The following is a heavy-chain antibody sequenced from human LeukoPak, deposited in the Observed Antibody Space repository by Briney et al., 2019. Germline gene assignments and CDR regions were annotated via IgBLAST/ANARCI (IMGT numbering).Heavy chain of an antibody. V-gene: IGHV3-33*01. Sequence: GGSLRLSCAASGFTFSSYGMHWVRQAPGKGLEWVAVIWYDGSNEYYADSVKGRFTISRDNSKNTLYLQMNSLRAEDTAVYYCARVVLWGTDEYYFDYWGQGTLVTVSS. CDR2: IWYDGSNE. CDR3: ARVVLWGTDEYYFDY. CDR1: GFTFSSYG. D-gene: IGHD3-16*01. J-gene: IGHJ4*02.